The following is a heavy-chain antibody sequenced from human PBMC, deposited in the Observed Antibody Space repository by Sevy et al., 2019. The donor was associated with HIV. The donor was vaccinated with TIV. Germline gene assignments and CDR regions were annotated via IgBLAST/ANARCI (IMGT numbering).Heavy chain of an antibody. CDR2: ISRSGGNK. Sequence: GGSLRLSCAASGFTFSSYAMSWVRQAPGKGLEWVSAISRSGGNKYYEDSVKGRFTISRDNSKNTLYLQMNSLRAEDRAVYYCAKEPYSYGSRDYFDYWGQGTLVTVSS. D-gene: IGHD5-18*01. J-gene: IGHJ4*02. V-gene: IGHV3-23*01. CDR3: AKEPYSYGSRDYFDY. CDR1: GFTFSSYA.